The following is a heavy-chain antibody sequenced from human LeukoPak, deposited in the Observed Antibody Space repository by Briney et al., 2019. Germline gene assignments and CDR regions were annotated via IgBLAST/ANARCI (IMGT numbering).Heavy chain of an antibody. CDR3: ARQGSEIDY. Sequence: AGGSLRLSCAASGFTHSHYHMTWIRQAPGKGLEWLSCISSSGDTIHYADSEKGRFTVSRDNAENSLYLQMNSLRAEDTAIHYCARQGSEIDYWGQGTLVTVSS. CDR1: GFTHSHYH. J-gene: IGHJ4*02. CDR2: ISSSGDTI. V-gene: IGHV3-11*01.